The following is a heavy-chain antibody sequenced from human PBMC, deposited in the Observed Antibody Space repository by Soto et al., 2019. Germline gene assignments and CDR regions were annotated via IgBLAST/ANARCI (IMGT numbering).Heavy chain of an antibody. D-gene: IGHD3-22*01. CDR1: GFSLSNARMG. V-gene: IGHV2-26*01. J-gene: IGHJ2*01. CDR3: ARDLYYYDSSGYNSWYFDL. CDR2: IFSNDEK. Sequence: QVTLKESGPVLVKPTETLTLTCTVSGFSLSNARMGVSWIRQPPGKALEWLAHIFSNDEKSYSTSLKSRLTSSKDTATSQVVLTMTNMDPVDTATYYCARDLYYYDSSGYNSWYFDLWGRGTLVTVSS.